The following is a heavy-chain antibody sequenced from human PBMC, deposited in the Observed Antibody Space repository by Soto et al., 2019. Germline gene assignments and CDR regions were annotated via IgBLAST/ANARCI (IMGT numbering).Heavy chain of an antibody. Sequence: QMEQSGAEVRKTGSSVKVSCKPSGGSLTSYPMAWVRQAPGQGFEWMGGIIPIHGTTEYAQKFKGRVTITADESTYRATRELTGLTSEYTAVYYCARGWEIVSWGQGTLVTVSS. CDR3: ARGWEIVS. V-gene: IGHV1-69*01. J-gene: IGHJ4*02. CDR2: IIPIHGTT. D-gene: IGHD2-15*01. CDR1: GGSLTSYP.